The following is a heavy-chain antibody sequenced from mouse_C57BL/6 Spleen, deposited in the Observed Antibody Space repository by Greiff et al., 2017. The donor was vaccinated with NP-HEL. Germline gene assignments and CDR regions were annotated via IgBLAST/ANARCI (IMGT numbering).Heavy chain of an antibody. J-gene: IGHJ3*01. CDR3: ARWGGYGNYVAY. Sequence: QVQLQQPGAELVMPGASVKLSCKASGYTFTSYWMHWVKQRPGQGLEWLGELDPSDSYTNYNQKFKGKSTLTVDKSSSTAYMQLSSLTSEDSAVYYCARWGGYGNYVAYWGQGTLVTVSA. V-gene: IGHV1-69*01. CDR2: LDPSDSYT. CDR1: GYTFTSYW. D-gene: IGHD2-1*01.